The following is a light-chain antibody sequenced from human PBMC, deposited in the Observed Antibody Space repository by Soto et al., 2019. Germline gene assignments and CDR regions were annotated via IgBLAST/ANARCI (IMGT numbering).Light chain of an antibody. CDR3: PQYGSAPTT. Sequence: EIVLTQSPCTLALSRRKGATLXXRASQSVTSSYVDWWQQKPGKPPRVXSYWASRRATCSPDRFSGSGAGTDFTLTSSRLDPAAFAVYLCPQYGSAPTTFGQGTKVEI. CDR2: WAS. J-gene: IGKJ1*01. CDR1: QSVTSSY. V-gene: IGKV3-20*01.